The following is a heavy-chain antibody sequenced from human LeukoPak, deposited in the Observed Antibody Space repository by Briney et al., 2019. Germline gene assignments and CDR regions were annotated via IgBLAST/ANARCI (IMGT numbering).Heavy chain of an antibody. CDR2: IRSKAYGGTT. CDR3: TRDRTVGRGYYYDSSGPKGFDY. J-gene: IGHJ4*02. D-gene: IGHD3-22*01. Sequence: GRSLRLSCTASGFTFGDHAMSWFRQAPGKGLEWVGFIRSKAYGGTTEYAASVKGRFTISRDDSKSIAYLQMNSLKTEDTAVYYCTRDRTVGRGYYYDSSGPKGFDYWGQGTLVTVSS. V-gene: IGHV3-49*03. CDR1: GFTFGDHA.